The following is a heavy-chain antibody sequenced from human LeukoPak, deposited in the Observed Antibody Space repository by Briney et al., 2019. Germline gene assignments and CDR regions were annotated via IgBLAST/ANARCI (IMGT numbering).Heavy chain of an antibody. CDR3: ARGVGWLLLRYFDL. Sequence: PSETLSLTCAVYGGSFSGYYWSWIRQPPGKGLEWIGEINHSGSTNYNPSLKSRVTISVDTSKNQFSLKLSSVTAADTAVYYCARGVGWLLLRYFDLWGRGTLVTVSS. CDR2: INHSGST. J-gene: IGHJ2*01. V-gene: IGHV4-34*01. D-gene: IGHD3-22*01. CDR1: GGSFSGYY.